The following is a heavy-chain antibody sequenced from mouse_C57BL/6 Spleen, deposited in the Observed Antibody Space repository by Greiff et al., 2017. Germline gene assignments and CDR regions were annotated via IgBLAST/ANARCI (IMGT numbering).Heavy chain of an antibody. CDR3: TRKLLYAIDY. V-gene: IGHV1-15*01. Sequence: VQLVESGAELVRPGASVTLSCKASGYTFTDYEMHWVKQTPVHGLEWIGAIDPETGGTAYNQKFKGKAILTADKSSSTAYMELRSLTSEDSAVYYCTRKLLYAIDYWGQGTSVTVSS. CDR1: GYTFTDYE. J-gene: IGHJ4*01. CDR2: IDPETGGT.